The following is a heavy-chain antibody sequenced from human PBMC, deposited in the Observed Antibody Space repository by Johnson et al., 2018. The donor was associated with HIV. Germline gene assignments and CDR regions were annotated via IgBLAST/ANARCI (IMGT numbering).Heavy chain of an antibody. CDR2: ISYDGRDA. J-gene: IGHJ3*02. D-gene: IGHD5-18*01. CDR3: ARAYSYGVFDI. Sequence: VQLVESGGGVVQPGTSLRLSCTASGFAFSSYALHWVRQAPGKGLEWVAVISYDGRDAYYADSVKGRFTSSRDNSKNTLYLQMNSLRAEDTAVYYCARAYSYGVFDIWGQGTMVTVSS. V-gene: IGHV3-30*04. CDR1: GFAFSSYA.